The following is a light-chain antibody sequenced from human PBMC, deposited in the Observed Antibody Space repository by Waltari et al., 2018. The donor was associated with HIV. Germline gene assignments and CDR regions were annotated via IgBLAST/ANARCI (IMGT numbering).Light chain of an antibody. V-gene: IGKV3-15*01. Sequence: EILMTQSPATLSVSPGEVVTLSCRASQSISSNLAWYQQKPGQAPRLLIYGASTRAAGFPARFTGSWAGTEFTLTISNLQSEDFAIYYCQQFHNWPRTFGQGTKVEIK. CDR2: GAS. J-gene: IGKJ1*01. CDR3: QQFHNWPRT. CDR1: QSISSN.